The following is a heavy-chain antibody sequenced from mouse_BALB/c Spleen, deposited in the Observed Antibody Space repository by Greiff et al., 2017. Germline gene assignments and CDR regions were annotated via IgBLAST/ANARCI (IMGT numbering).Heavy chain of an antibody. V-gene: IGHV5-4*02. CDR2: ISDGGSYT. D-gene: IGHD1-1*01. Sequence: DVKLVESGGGLVKPGGSLKLSCAASGFTFSDYYMYWVRQTPEKRLEWVATISDGGSYTYYPDSVKGRFTISRDNAKNTLYLEMSSLRSEDTAMYYCARDPYYYGEAMDYWGQGTSVTVSS. CDR1: GFTFSDYY. J-gene: IGHJ4*01. CDR3: ARDPYYYGEAMDY.